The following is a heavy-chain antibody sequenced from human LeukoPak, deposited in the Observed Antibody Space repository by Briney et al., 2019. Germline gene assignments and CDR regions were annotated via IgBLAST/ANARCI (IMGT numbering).Heavy chain of an antibody. D-gene: IGHD1-14*01. CDR2: INPNSDAT. J-gene: IGHJ3*02. CDR3: ARGPPVFTKDAFDI. Sequence: ASVKVSCKASGYTFTHYYIHWVRQAPGQGLEWMGWINPNSDATNYAQQFQGRVTMTRDTSISTGYMEMRRLRSDDPAVYYCARGPPVFTKDAFDIWGQGTMVTVSS. V-gene: IGHV1-2*02. CDR1: GYTFTHYY.